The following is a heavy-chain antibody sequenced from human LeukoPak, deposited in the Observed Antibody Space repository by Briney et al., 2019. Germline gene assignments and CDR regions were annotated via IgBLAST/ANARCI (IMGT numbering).Heavy chain of an antibody. CDR3: ASQDYYDSSET. J-gene: IGHJ5*02. D-gene: IGHD3-22*01. V-gene: IGHV4-59*01. CDR1: GGSISSYY. CDR2: IYYSGST. Sequence: SETLSLTCTVSGGSISSYYWSWIRQPPGKGLEWIGYIYYSGSTNYNPSLKSRVTISVDTPKNQFSLKLSSVTAADTAVYYCASQDYYDSSETWGQGTLVTVSS.